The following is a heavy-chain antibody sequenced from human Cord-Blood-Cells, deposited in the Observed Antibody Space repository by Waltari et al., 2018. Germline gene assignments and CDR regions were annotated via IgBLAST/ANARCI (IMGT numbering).Heavy chain of an antibody. CDR3: ARSGPYSGSYFDY. Sequence: QVQLVESGGGVVQPGRSLRLSCAASGFTFSSYAMHWVRQAPGKGLECVAVISYDGSNKYYADSVKGRFTISRDNSKNTLYLQMNSLRAEDTAVYYCARSGPYSGSYFDYWGQGTLVTVSS. J-gene: IGHJ4*02. D-gene: IGHD1-26*01. CDR2: ISYDGSNK. V-gene: IGHV3-30-3*01. CDR1: GFTFSSYA.